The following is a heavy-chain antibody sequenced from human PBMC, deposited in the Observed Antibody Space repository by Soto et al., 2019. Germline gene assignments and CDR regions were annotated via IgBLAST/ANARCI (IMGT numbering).Heavy chain of an antibody. CDR2: IWYDGSNK. CDR3: ARESWDSSGYYYPGY. V-gene: IGHV3-33*01. CDR1: GFTFSSYG. D-gene: IGHD3-22*01. J-gene: IGHJ4*02. Sequence: QVQLVESGGGVVQPGRSLSLSCAASGFTFSSYGMHWVRQAPGKGLEWVAVIWYDGSNKYYADSVKGRFTISRDNSKNRLYLQMNSLRAEDTAVYYCARESWDSSGYYYPGYWGQGTLVTVSS.